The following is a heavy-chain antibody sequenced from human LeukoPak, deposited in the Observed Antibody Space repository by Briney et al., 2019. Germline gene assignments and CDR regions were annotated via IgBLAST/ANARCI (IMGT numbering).Heavy chain of an antibody. D-gene: IGHD5-18*01. V-gene: IGHV3-30*05. Sequence: AGGSLRLSCADSGFIFRNYGMHWVRQGPGKGLEWVAVISSDGTNKNHADSVKGRFTISRDNSKSTLYLQMNSLKPEDTAIYYCVKGTPDTATGMDYWGQGTLVTVSS. J-gene: IGHJ4*02. CDR3: VKGTPDTATGMDY. CDR2: ISSDGTNK. CDR1: GFIFRNYG.